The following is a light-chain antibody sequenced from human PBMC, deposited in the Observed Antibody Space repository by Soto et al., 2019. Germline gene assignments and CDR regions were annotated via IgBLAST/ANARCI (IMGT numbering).Light chain of an antibody. CDR1: SSDIGAYDS. CDR2: IVA. CDR3: SSYTTFSTLV. J-gene: IGLJ3*02. Sequence: QSALTQPVSVSGSPGQSITIPCTGTSSDIGAYDSVSWYQQYPGKAPKLFIFIVANRPSGVSDRLSGSKSGNTASLTISGLQAEDEADYYCSSYTTFSTLVLGGGTKLTVL. V-gene: IGLV2-14*01.